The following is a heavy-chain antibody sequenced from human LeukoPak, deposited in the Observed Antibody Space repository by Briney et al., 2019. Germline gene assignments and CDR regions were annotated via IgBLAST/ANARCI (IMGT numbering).Heavy chain of an antibody. J-gene: IGHJ4*02. CDR2: ISGSGGST. Sequence: HPGGSLRLSCAASGFTFSSYAMSSVRQAPGKGLEWVSAISGSGGSTYYADSVKGRFTISRDNSKNTLYLQMNSLRAEDTAVYYCAKGGVVVVVADDYWGQGTLVTVSS. V-gene: IGHV3-23*01. CDR1: GFTFSSYA. D-gene: IGHD2-15*01. CDR3: AKGGVVVVVADDY.